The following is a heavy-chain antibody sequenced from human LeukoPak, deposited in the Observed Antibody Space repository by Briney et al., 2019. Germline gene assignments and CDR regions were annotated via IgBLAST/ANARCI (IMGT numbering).Heavy chain of an antibody. V-gene: IGHV3-33*01. CDR2: IWYDGSNK. CDR3: ASEGQQPHFDY. CDR1: GFTFGSYG. J-gene: IGHJ4*02. Sequence: GRSLRLSCAASGFTFGSYGMHWVRQAPGKGLEWVAVIWYDGSNKYYADSVKGRFTISRDNSKNTLYLQMNSLRAEDTAVYYCASEGQQPHFDYWGQGTLVTVSS. D-gene: IGHD6-13*01.